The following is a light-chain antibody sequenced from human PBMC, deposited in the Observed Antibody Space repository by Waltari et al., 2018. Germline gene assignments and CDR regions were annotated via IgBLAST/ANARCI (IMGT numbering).Light chain of an antibody. J-gene: IGLJ2*01. CDR2: DVS. Sequence: QSALTQPASVSGSPGQSITISCLGTSSDIGAYKYVSWYQQYPGKAPKLMIYDVSERPSGVSHRFSGSKSGNTASLTISGLQTEDEADYYCSSYTRFNIVVFGGGTKLTVL. V-gene: IGLV2-14*01. CDR1: SSDIGAYKY. CDR3: SSYTRFNIVV.